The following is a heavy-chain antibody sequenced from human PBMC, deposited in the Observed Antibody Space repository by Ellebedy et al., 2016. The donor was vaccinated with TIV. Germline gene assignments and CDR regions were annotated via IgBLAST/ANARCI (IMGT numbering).Heavy chain of an antibody. V-gene: IGHV4-4*02. CDR1: GASIGSGRW. CDR3: ARFGSAGGSPYFDS. J-gene: IGHJ4*02. CDR2: IYHTGNT. Sequence: MPSETLSLTCAVSGASIGSGRWWRWVRQPPGKGLEWIGQIYHTGNTNYNPSLKSGFTISMDKSKNQFSLTLSSVTAADTAVYFCARFGSAGGSPYFDSWGQGTLVTVSS. D-gene: IGHD2-15*01.